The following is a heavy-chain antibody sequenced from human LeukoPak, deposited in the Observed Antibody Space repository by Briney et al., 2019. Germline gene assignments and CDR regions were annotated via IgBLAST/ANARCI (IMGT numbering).Heavy chain of an antibody. V-gene: IGHV1-2*02. CDR3: ARVGSTMVRGVIIDY. CDR2: INPNSGGT. Sequence: GASVKVSCKASGYTFTGYYMHWVRQAPGQGLEWMGWINPNSGGTNYARKFQGRVTMTRDTSISTAYMELSRLRSDDTAVYYCARVGSTMVRGVIIDYWGQGTLVAVSS. D-gene: IGHD3-10*01. J-gene: IGHJ4*02. CDR1: GYTFTGYY.